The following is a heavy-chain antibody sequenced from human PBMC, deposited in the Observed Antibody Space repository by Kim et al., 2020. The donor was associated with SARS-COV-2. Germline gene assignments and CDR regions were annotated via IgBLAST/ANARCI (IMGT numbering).Heavy chain of an antibody. CDR3: ARDSGPIGYCSGGSCHNWFDP. Sequence: GGSLRLSCAASGFTFSSYAMHWVRQAPGKGLEWVAVISYDGSNKYYADSVKGRFTISRDNSKNTLYLQMNSLRAEDTAVYYCARDSGPIGYCSGGSCHNWFDPWGQGTLVTVSS. J-gene: IGHJ5*02. V-gene: IGHV3-30*04. D-gene: IGHD2-15*01. CDR2: ISYDGSNK. CDR1: GFTFSSYA.